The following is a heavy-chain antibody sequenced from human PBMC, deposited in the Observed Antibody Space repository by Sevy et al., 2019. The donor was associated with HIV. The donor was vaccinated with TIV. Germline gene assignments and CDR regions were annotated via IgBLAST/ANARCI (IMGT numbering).Heavy chain of an antibody. CDR1: GFNIDDYA. CDR2: LSPNSAYI. J-gene: IGHJ4*02. V-gene: IGHV3-9*01. CDR3: AKGNSRLLTTYFDH. D-gene: IGHD3-22*01. Sequence: GGSLRLACAVSGFNIDDYAMSWVRRAPGKGLEWVSGLSPNSAYIGYADSVKDRFTMSRDKAKRSLFLQMDNLRVEDTALYYCAKGNSRLLTTYFDHWGQGTRVTVSS.